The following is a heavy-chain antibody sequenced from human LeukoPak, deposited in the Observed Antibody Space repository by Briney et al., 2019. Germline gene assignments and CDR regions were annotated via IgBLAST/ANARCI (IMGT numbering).Heavy chain of an antibody. CDR2: INQDGTEK. J-gene: IGHJ6*03. V-gene: IGHV3-7*01. Sequence: GGSLRLSCAASGFTFKNYWMSWVRQAPGKGLEWVAHINQDGTEKYHVDSVRGRFTISRDNPKNSLYLQMNSLRLEDTAVYYCARVDSGIDFYYMDVWAKGTTLTVSS. D-gene: IGHD3-10*01. CDR3: ARVDSGIDFYYMDV. CDR1: GFTFKNYW.